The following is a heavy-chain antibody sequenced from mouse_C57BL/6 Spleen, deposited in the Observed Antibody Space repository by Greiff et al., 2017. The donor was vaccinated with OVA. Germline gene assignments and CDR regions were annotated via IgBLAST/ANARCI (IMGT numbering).Heavy chain of an antibody. D-gene: IGHD2-3*01. J-gene: IGHJ3*01. V-gene: IGHV5-6*01. CDR1: GFTFSSYG. CDR2: ISSGGSYT. CDR3: ARHQDGYYLWFAY. Sequence: EVQLVESGGDLVKPGGSLKLSCAASGFTFSSYGMSWVRQTPDKRLEWVATISSGGSYTYYPDSVKGRFTISRDNAKNTLYLQMSSLKSEDTAMYYCARHQDGYYLWFAYWGQGTLVTVSA.